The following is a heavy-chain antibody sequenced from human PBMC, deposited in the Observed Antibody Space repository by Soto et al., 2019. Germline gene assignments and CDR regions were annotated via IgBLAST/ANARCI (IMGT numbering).Heavy chain of an antibody. CDR3: AGTVDSSGYGGEEHYVYEMDV. J-gene: IGHJ6*01. D-gene: IGHD3-22*01. Sequence: GSSVKDSCKASVYSFINYDMHWVRQAPGQELAWMGMINPSGGATNYAQKFQGRVTMTRDTSTSTVYMELSSLRLEDTAVYYCAGTVDSSGYGGEEHYVYEMDVWR. V-gene: IGHV1-46*01. CDR1: VYSFINYD. CDR2: INPSGGAT.